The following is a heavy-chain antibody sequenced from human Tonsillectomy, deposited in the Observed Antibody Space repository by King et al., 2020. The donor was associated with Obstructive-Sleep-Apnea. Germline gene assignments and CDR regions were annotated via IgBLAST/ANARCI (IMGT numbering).Heavy chain of an antibody. V-gene: IGHV3-7*01. CDR2: IKEDGSEE. CDR1: GFTFSSYW. D-gene: IGHD2-21*02. J-gene: IGHJ4*02. CDR3: TREGISDCGDDCPFDY. Sequence: VQLVESGGGLVQPGGSLRLSCAASGFTFSSYWMSWVRQAPGKGLEWVANIKEDGSEEYYVDSVKGRFTISRDNAENSLYLQMNSLRAEDTAIYYCTREGISDCGDDCPFDYWGQGSLVTVSS.